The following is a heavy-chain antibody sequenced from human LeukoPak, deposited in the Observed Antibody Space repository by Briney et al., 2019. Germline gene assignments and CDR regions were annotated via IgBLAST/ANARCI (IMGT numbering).Heavy chain of an antibody. Sequence: GASVKVSRKASGYTFTSYDINWVRQATGQGLEWMGWMNPNSGNTGYAQKFQGRVTMTRNTSISTAYMELSSLRSEDTAVYYCARGRSTMVRGGENWFDPWGQGTLVTVSS. CDR2: MNPNSGNT. CDR3: ARGRSTMVRGGENWFDP. V-gene: IGHV1-8*01. J-gene: IGHJ5*02. CDR1: GYTFTSYD. D-gene: IGHD3-10*01.